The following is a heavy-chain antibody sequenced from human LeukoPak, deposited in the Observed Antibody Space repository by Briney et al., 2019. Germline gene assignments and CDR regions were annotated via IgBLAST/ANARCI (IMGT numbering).Heavy chain of an antibody. V-gene: IGHV1-2*02. CDR1: GYTFTGYY. D-gene: IGHD2-21*01. CDR2: INPNSGGT. Sequence: GASVKVSCKASGYTFTGYYMHWVRQAPGQGLEGMGWINPNSGGTNYAQKFQGRVTMTRDTSISTAYMELSRLRSDDTAVYYCARAPVLIAKTIGYYYYYYMDVWGKGTTVTVSS. J-gene: IGHJ6*03. CDR3: ARAPVLIAKTIGYYYYYYMDV.